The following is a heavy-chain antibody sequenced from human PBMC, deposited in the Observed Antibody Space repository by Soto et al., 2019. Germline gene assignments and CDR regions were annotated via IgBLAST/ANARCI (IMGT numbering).Heavy chain of an antibody. CDR2: IYYSGST. CDR3: ARGGLNDYVWGSYPNWFDP. CDR1: GGSISSGGYY. J-gene: IGHJ5*02. D-gene: IGHD3-16*02. Sequence: PSETLSLTCTVSGGSISSGGYYWSWIRQHPGKGLEWIGYIYYSGSTYYNPSLKSRVTISVDTSKNQFSLKLSSVTAADTAVYYCARGGLNDYVWGSYPNWFDPWGQGTLVPSPQ. V-gene: IGHV4-31*03.